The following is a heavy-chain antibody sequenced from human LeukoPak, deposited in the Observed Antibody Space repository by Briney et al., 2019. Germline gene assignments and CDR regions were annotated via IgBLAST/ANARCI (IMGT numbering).Heavy chain of an antibody. CDR3: ARGPSERYCSSTSCYAGLDY. J-gene: IGHJ4*02. CDR2: IIPIIGTA. D-gene: IGHD2-2*01. CDR1: GGTFSSYA. Sequence: SVKVSCKASGGTFSSYAISWVRQAPGQGLEWMGGIIPIIGTANYAQKFQGRVTITADESTSTAYMELSSLRSEDTAVYYCARGPSERYCSSTSCYAGLDYWGQGTLVTVSS. V-gene: IGHV1-69*13.